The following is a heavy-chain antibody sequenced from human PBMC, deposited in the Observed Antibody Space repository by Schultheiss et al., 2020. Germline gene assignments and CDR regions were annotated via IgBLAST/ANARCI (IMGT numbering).Heavy chain of an antibody. V-gene: IGHV1-69*05. CDR3: ARDSLGDYDTPS. CDR2: IIPIFGTA. Sequence: SVKVSCKASGGTFSSYAISWVRQAPGQGLEWMGGIIPIFGTANYAQKFQGRVTMTTDTSTSTAYMELRSLRSDDTAVYYCARDSLGDYDTPSWGQGTLVTVSS. D-gene: IGHD3-22*01. J-gene: IGHJ4*02. CDR1: GGTFSSYA.